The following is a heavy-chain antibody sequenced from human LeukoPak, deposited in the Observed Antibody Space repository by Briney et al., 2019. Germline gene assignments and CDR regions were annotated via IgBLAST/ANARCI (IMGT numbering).Heavy chain of an antibody. CDR2: IYSGGRT. Sequence: PSQTLSLTCTISGTSITSGSYFWSWIRQPAGNELEWLGLIYSGGRTNYNPSLKSRVTFSVDTSKNQFSLKLRSVTAADTAVYYCARAREFYSDSNAYEVWGQGTRVTVSS. CDR3: ARAREFYSDSNAYEV. V-gene: IGHV4-61*02. CDR1: GTSITSGSYF. J-gene: IGHJ3*01. D-gene: IGHD3-22*01.